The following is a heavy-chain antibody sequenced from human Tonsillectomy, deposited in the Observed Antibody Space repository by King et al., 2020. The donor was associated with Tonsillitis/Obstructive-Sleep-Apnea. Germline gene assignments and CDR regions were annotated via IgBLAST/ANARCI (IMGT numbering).Heavy chain of an antibody. D-gene: IGHD3-10*01. J-gene: IGHJ6*02. CDR1: GGSISSYY. CDR2: IYYSGST. V-gene: IGHV4-59*08. Sequence: VQLQESDPGLVKPSETLSLTCTVSGGSISSYYWSWIRQPPGKGLEWIGYIYYSGSTNYNFSLKSRVTISVDTSKNQFSLKLSSVTAADTAVYYCARHPGGDGMDVWGQGTTVTVSS. CDR3: ARHPGGDGMDV.